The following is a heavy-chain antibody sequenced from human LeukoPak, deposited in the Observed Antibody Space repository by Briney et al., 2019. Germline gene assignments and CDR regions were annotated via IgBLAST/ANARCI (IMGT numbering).Heavy chain of an antibody. CDR2: IRYDGSNK. CDR3: AKVRGSGWYFDY. D-gene: IGHD6-19*01. CDR1: GFTFSTYT. Sequence: SGGSLRLSCAASGFTFSTYTMNWVRQAPGKGLEWVAFIRYDGSNKYYADSVKGRFTISRDNSKNTLFLQMNSLRAEDTAVYYCAKVRGSGWYFDYWGQGTLVTVSS. V-gene: IGHV3-30*02. J-gene: IGHJ4*02.